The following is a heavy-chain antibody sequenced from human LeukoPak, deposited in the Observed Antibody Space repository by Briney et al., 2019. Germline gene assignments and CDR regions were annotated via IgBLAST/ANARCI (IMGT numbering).Heavy chain of an antibody. V-gene: IGHV5-51*01. CDR3: ARIQRTTTDYYYMDV. Sequence: GESLKISCKGSGYSFTHYWIGWVRQMPGKGLEWMGIIYPGDSGTRYSPSFQGQVTISADKSISTAYLQWSSLKASDTAMYHCARIQRTTTDYYYMDVWGKGTTVTVSS. J-gene: IGHJ6*03. CDR1: GYSFTHYW. CDR2: IYPGDSGT. D-gene: IGHD4-11*01.